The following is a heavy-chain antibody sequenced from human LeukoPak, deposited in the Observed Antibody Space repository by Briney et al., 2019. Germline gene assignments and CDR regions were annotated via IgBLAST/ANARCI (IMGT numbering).Heavy chain of an antibody. CDR1: GYTFTSYD. Sequence: GASVKVSCKASGYTFTSYDINWVRQATGQGLEWMGWMNPNSGNTGYAQKFQGRVTMTRNTSISTAYMEQSSLRSEDTAVYYCATDYTSRATYYYDSSGYSWGQGTLVTVSS. CDR2: MNPNSGNT. D-gene: IGHD3-22*01. CDR3: ATDYTSRATYYYDSSGYS. J-gene: IGHJ5*02. V-gene: IGHV1-8*01.